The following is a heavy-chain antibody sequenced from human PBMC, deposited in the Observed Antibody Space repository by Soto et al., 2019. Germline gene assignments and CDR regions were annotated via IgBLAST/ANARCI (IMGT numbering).Heavy chain of an antibody. V-gene: IGHV4-4*02. CDR2: IYHSGST. Sequence: QVQLQESGPGLVKPSGTLSLTCAVSGGSISSSNWWSWVRQPPGKGLEWIGEIYHSGSTNYNPSLQSRVTISVDKSKNPFSRKLSSVTAADTAVYYCARLGYGDPKDDAFDIWGQGTMVTVSS. CDR1: GGSISSSNW. J-gene: IGHJ3*02. CDR3: ARLGYGDPKDDAFDI. D-gene: IGHD4-17*01.